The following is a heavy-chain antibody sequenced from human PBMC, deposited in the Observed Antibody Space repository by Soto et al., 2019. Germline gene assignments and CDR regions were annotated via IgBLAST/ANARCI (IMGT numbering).Heavy chain of an antibody. V-gene: IGHV1-69*13. D-gene: IGHD3-3*01. Sequence: GASVKVSCKASGGTFSSYAISWVRQPPGQGLEWMGGIIPIFGTANYAQKFQGRVTITADESTSTAYMELSSLRSEDTAVYYCASRTIFGVVRRFDYWGQGTLVTVSS. CDR3: ASRTIFGVVRRFDY. J-gene: IGHJ4*02. CDR2: IIPIFGTA. CDR1: GGTFSSYA.